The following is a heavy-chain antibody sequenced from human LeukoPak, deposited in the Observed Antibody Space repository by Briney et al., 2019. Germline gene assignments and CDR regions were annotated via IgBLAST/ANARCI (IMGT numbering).Heavy chain of an antibody. CDR2: IYPGDSDT. CDR3: ATGTSVVVPPVGPY. Sequence: GESLKISCKGSGYSFSTYWIGWVRQKPGKGPEWMGIIYPGDSDTTYNPSFQGQVTFSADNSISTAYLQWSRLKASDTAMYFCATGTSVVVPPVGPYWGQGTLVTVSS. V-gene: IGHV5-51*01. D-gene: IGHD2-15*01. CDR1: GYSFSTYW. J-gene: IGHJ4*02.